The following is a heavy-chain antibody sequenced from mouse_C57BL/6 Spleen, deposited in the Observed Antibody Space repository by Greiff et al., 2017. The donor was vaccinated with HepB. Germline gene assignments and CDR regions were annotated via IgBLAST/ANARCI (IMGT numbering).Heavy chain of an antibody. D-gene: IGHD3-1*01. CDR1: GYTFTSYW. CDR3: ARGGPLGAMDY. Sequence: VQLQQPGAELVMPGASVKLSCKASGYTFTSYWMHWVKQRPGQGLEWIGEIDPSDSYTNYNQKFKGKSTLTVDKSFSTAYMQLSSLTSEDSAVYYCARGGPLGAMDYWGQGTSVTVSS. CDR2: IDPSDSYT. J-gene: IGHJ4*01. V-gene: IGHV1-69*01.